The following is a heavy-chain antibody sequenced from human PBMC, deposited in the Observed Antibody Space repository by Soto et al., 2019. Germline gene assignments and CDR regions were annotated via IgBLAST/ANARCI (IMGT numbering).Heavy chain of an antibody. V-gene: IGHV3-23*01. CDR1: GFTFSSYP. D-gene: IGHD6-19*01. J-gene: IGHJ4*02. Sequence: EVQLLESGGGLVQPGGSLRLSCAASGFTFSSYPMTWVRQAPGEGLQWVSSISGSGASTFYADSVKGRFTISRDNSKITLTLQMSSLRAGDTAIYYCAKYSSSWDEDYWGQGTLVTVSS. CDR3: AKYSSSWDEDY. CDR2: ISGSGAST.